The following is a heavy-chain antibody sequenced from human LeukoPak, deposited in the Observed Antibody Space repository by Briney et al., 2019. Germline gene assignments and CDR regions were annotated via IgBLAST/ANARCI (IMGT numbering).Heavy chain of an antibody. J-gene: IGHJ4*02. V-gene: IGHV3-23*01. Sequence: GGSLRLSCSASGFTFSSYAMSWVRQAPGKGLEWVSAISGSGGSTYYADSVKGRFTISRDNSKNTLYLQMNSLRAEDTALYHCARVYCSSTSCYTHYFDYWGQGTLVTVSS. D-gene: IGHD2-2*02. CDR1: GFTFSSYA. CDR3: ARVYCSSTSCYTHYFDY. CDR2: ISGSGGST.